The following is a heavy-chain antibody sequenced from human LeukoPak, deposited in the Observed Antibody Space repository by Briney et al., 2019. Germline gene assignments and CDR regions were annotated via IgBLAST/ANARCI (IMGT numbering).Heavy chain of an antibody. CDR3: VAVLRFLEWLSVDY. D-gene: IGHD3-3*01. CDR2: IYPGDSDT. CDR1: GYSFTSYW. J-gene: IGHJ4*02. Sequence: GESLKISCKGSGYSFTSYWIGWVRQMPGKGLKWMGIIYPGDSDTRYSPSFQGQVTISADKSISTAYLQWSSLKASDTAMYYCVAVLRFLEWLSVDYWGQGTLVTVSS. V-gene: IGHV5-51*01.